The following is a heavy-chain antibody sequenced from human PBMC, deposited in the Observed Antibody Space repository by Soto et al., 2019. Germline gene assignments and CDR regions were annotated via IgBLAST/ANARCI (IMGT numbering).Heavy chain of an antibody. V-gene: IGHV1-18*04. J-gene: IGHJ5*02. Sequence: VASVKVSCKASGYTFTSYGISWVRQAPGQGLEWMGWISAYNGNTNYAQKLQGRVTMTADTSTSTAYMELRSLRSDDTAVYYCARKRSGAVAGVDPWGQGTLVTVSS. CDR3: ARKRSGAVAGVDP. CDR1: GYTFTSYG. CDR2: ISAYNGNT. D-gene: IGHD6-19*01.